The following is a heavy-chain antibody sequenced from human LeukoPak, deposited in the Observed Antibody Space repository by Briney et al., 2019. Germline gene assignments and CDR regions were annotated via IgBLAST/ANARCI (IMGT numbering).Heavy chain of an antibody. J-gene: IGHJ4*02. V-gene: IGHV3-7*01. CDR2: IRQDGNEK. CDR1: GFTLTDYW. D-gene: IGHD2-21*02. Sequence: PGGSLRLSCAVSGFTLTDYWMNWVRQAPGKGLEWVASIRQDGNEKYYVDSVKGRFTISRDNAKNSLYLQMNSLRAEDTAVYYCARVTGGGDKRGGYFDYWGQGTLVTVSS. CDR3: ARVTGGGDKRGGYFDY.